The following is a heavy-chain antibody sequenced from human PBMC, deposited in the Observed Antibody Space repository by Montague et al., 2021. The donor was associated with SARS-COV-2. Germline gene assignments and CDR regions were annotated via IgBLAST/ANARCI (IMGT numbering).Heavy chain of an antibody. D-gene: IGHD6-13*01. CDR1: GFTFSSYG. J-gene: IGHJ3*02. Sequence: SLRLSCAASGFTFSSYGMHWVRQAPGKGLEWVAVIWYDGSNKFYADSVKGRFTISRDNSKNTLYLQMNSLRAEDTALYYCARGLAAYDDAFDIWGQGTMVTVSS. CDR3: ARGLAAYDDAFDI. V-gene: IGHV3-33*01. CDR2: IWYDGSNK.